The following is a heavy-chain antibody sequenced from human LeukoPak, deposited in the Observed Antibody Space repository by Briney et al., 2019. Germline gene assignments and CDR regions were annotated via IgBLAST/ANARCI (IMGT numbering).Heavy chain of an antibody. CDR1: GGSISSSSYY. D-gene: IGHD2-2*01. CDR2: IYSGGST. CDR3: AREGGFELGYCSSTSCYRYMDV. Sequence: ETLSLTCTVSGGSISSSSYYWGWIRQPPGKGLEWVSVIYSGGSTYYADSVKGRSTISRDNSKNTLYLQMNSLRAEDTAVYYCAREGGFELGYCSSTSCYRYMDVWGKGTTVTVSS. V-gene: IGHV3-53*05. J-gene: IGHJ6*03.